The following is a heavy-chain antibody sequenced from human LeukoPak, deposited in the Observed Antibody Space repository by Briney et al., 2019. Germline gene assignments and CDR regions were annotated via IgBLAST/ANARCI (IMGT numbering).Heavy chain of an antibody. J-gene: IGHJ3*02. V-gene: IGHV1-69*13. CDR3: ATADAVPAAPWAFDI. Sequence: EASVKVSCKASGGTFSSYAISWVRQAPGQGLEWMGGIIPIFGTANYAQKFQGRVTITADESTSTAYMELSSLRSEDTAVYYCATADAVPAAPWAFDIWGQGTVVTVSS. D-gene: IGHD2-2*01. CDR1: GGTFSSYA. CDR2: IIPIFGTA.